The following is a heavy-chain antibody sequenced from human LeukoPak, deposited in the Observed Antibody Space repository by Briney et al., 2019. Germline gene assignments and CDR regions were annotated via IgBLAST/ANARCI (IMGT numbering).Heavy chain of an antibody. CDR1: GFSVSNNY. Sequence: GGSLRLSCAASGFSVSNNYMSWVRQAPGKGLEWVSVIHSGGETYYTDSVKGRFTISRDNSKNTLYLQMNSLRAEDTAVYYCGRAGVYSASSGYGPDRWGQGTLVTVS. CDR3: GRAGVYSASSGYGPDR. D-gene: IGHD3-22*01. CDR2: IHSGGET. J-gene: IGHJ5*02. V-gene: IGHV3-53*01.